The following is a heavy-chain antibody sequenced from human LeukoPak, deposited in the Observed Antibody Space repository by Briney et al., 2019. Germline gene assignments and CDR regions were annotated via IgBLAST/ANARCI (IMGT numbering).Heavy chain of an antibody. CDR1: GFTFSSYW. Sequence: PGGSLRLSCAASGFTFSSYWMSWVRQAPGKGLEWVANIKQDGSEKYYVDSVKGRFTISRDNAKNSLYLQMNSLRAEDTAVYYCARWAYGAKSRYAFDIWGQGTLVTVSS. CDR2: IKQDGSEK. V-gene: IGHV3-7*01. CDR3: ARWAYGAKSRYAFDI. D-gene: IGHD4-17*01. J-gene: IGHJ3*02.